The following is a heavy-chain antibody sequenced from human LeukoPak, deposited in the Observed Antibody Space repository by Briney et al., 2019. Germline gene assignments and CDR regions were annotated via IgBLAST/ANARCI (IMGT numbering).Heavy chain of an antibody. Sequence: GGSLRLSCAASGFTFSSYAMSWVRQAPGKGLEWVSAISGSGGSTYYADSVKGRFTISRDNSKNTLYLQMNSLRAEDTAVYYCARSSTVTHSFDIWGQGTMVTVSS. CDR3: ARSSTVTHSFDI. CDR1: GFTFSSYA. D-gene: IGHD4-17*01. CDR2: ISGSGGST. J-gene: IGHJ3*02. V-gene: IGHV3-23*01.